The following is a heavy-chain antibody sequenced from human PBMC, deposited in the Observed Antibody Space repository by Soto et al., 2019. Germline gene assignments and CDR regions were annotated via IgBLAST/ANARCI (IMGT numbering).Heavy chain of an antibody. CDR3: GVGGKFVRMDV. CDR2: INPDGGGT. CDR1: RYTFTSYY. J-gene: IGHJ6*02. V-gene: IGHV1-46*01. Sequence: QVQLVQSGAEVKKPGASVKVSCKASRYTFTSYYMHWVRLAPGQGLEWMGIINPDGGGTSYAQKFQGRVIMTRDTSTSTFYMEMSSLRAEDTAVYYCGVGGKFVRMDVWGQGTTVTVSS.